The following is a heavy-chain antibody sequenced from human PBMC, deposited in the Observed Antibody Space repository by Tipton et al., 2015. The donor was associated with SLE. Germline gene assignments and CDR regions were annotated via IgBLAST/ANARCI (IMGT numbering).Heavy chain of an antibody. Sequence: GLVKPSETLSLTCTVSGGSISSHYWSWIRQPPGKGLEWIGYIYYSGSTNYNPSLKSRVTISVDTSKNQFSLKLSSVTAADTAVYYCARDVAKRYFDYWGQGTLVTVSS. CDR1: GGSISSHY. CDR2: IYYSGST. D-gene: IGHD2-21*01. J-gene: IGHJ4*02. CDR3: ARDVAKRYFDY. V-gene: IGHV4-59*11.